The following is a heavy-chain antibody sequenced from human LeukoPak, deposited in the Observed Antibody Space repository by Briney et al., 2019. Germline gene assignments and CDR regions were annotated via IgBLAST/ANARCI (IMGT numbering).Heavy chain of an antibody. D-gene: IGHD5-24*01. CDR2: IYPGDSDS. Sequence: EALKISFKGSGYSFTSYLIGLVRQMPGKGLGWVGIIYPGDSDSRYSPSFQGQVTISADKSISTAYLQWSRLKASDTAMYYCASPRRDGYTYDYWGQGTLVTVSS. V-gene: IGHV5-51*01. J-gene: IGHJ4*02. CDR3: ASPRRDGYTYDY. CDR1: GYSFTSYL.